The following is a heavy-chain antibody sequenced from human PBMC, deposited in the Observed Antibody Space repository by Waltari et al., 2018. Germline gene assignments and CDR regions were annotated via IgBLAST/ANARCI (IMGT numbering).Heavy chain of an antibody. V-gene: IGHV1-69*10. CDR3: ARDHYSGYDNDY. CDR1: GGTFSSYA. J-gene: IGHJ4*02. CDR2: IIPIRGIA. D-gene: IGHD5-12*01. Sequence: QVQLVQSGAEVKKPGSSVKVSCKASGGTFSSYAISWVRQAPGQGLEWMGGIIPIRGIANYAQKFQGRVTITADKSTSTAYMELSSLRSEDTAVYYCARDHYSGYDNDYWGQGTLVTVSS.